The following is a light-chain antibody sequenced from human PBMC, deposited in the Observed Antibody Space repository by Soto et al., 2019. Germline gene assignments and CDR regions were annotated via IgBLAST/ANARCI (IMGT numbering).Light chain of an antibody. J-gene: IGKJ1*01. Sequence: DIQMTQSPSSLSASIGDTVTITCRASQGIYDSLAWYQQKPGEVPKLLIFGASAVQSGVPSRFSGGGSGTGFTLTITSLQPEDDATYYCHTYDSSPSWTFGQGTRVEIK. CDR3: HTYDSSPSWT. CDR2: GAS. V-gene: IGKV1-27*01. CDR1: QGIYDS.